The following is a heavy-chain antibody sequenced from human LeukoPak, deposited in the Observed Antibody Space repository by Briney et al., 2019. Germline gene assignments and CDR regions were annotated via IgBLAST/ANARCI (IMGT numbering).Heavy chain of an antibody. CDR1: GFSFSNCS. CDR3: AGDYEGNLAFDI. V-gene: IGHV3-21*01. D-gene: IGHD4-23*01. J-gene: IGHJ3*02. CDR2: ISSSSTYI. Sequence: GGSLRLSCAASGFSFSNCSMNWVRQAPGKGLEWVSSISSSSTYIYYADSLEGRFTISRDNVRNSLYLQMNSMRAEDTAVYYCAGDYEGNLAFDIWGQGTMVTVSS.